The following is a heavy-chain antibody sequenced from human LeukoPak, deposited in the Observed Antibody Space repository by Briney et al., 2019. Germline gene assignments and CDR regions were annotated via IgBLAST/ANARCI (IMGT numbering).Heavy chain of an antibody. CDR2: IYYSGST. J-gene: IGHJ4*02. CDR1: GGSISSSSYY. D-gene: IGHD2-15*01. CDR3: ATDCSGGSCPSHY. V-gene: IGHV4-39*07. Sequence: SETLCLTCTVSGGSISSSSYYWGWIRQPPGKGLEWIGSIYYSGSTYYNPSLKSRVTISVDTSKNQFSLKLSSVTAADTAVYYCATDCSGGSCPSHYWGQGTLVTVSS.